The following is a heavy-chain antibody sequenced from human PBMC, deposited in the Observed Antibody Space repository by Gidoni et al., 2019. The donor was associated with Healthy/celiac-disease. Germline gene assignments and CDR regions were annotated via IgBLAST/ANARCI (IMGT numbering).Heavy chain of an antibody. J-gene: IGHJ4*02. V-gene: IGHV4-59*08. CDR2: IYYSGST. CDR3: ASFRPGY. CDR1: GGSISSYY. D-gene: IGHD2-2*01. Sequence: QVQLQASGPGLVTPSETLSLTCTVSGGSISSYYWSWIRQPPGKGLEWIGYIYYSGSTNYNPSLKSRVTISVDTSKNQFSLKLSSVTAADTAVYYCASFRPGYWGQGTLVTVSS.